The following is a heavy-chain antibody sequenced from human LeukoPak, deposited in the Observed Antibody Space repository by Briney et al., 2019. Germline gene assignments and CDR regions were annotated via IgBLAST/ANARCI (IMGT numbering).Heavy chain of an antibody. V-gene: IGHV4-59*02. J-gene: IGHJ6*03. CDR1: GGSVSSHF. CDR3: ARDHLPAGAPGYYMDV. Sequence: ASETLSLTCTVSGGSVSSHFWSWIRQPPGKGLEWIGYIYNSGITNYNPTLKSRVTMSVDTSKNQFSLMLRSVTAADTAVYYCARDHLPAGAPGYYMDVWGKGTTVTVSS. D-gene: IGHD4/OR15-4a*01. CDR2: IYNSGIT.